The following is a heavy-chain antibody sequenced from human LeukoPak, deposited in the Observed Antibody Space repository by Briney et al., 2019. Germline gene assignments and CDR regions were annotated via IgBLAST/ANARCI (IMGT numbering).Heavy chain of an antibody. CDR2: IIPIFGTA. V-gene: IGHV1-69*01. J-gene: IGHJ6*03. CDR3: GVDQALTTVSNAGRYYYYYMDV. D-gene: IGHD4-11*01. CDR1: GGTFSSYA. Sequence: SVKVSCKASGGTFSSYAISCVRQAPGQGLEWMGGIIPIFGTANYAQKFQGRVTITADESTSTAYMELSSLRSEDTAVYYCGVDQALTTVSNAGRYYYYYMDVWGKGTTVTVSS.